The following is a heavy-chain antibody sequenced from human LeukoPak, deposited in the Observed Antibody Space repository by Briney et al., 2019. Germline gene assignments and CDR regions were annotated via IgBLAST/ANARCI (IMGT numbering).Heavy chain of an antibody. CDR1: GFTFSTYD. CDR3: ASATVIGNAPVPGYMDV. Sequence: GGSLRLSCAASGFTFSTYDMHWVRQAPGKGLEWVSSIGTIGDTFYPGSVKGRLTISRENAKNSLYLQTNGLRAVDAAVYYCASATVIGNAPVPGYMDVWGKGTTVTVSS. V-gene: IGHV3-13*01. J-gene: IGHJ6*03. CDR2: IGTIGDT. D-gene: IGHD2-21*01.